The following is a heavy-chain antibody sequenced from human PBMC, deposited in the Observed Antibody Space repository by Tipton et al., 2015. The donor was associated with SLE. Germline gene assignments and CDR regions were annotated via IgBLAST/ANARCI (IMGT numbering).Heavy chain of an antibody. J-gene: IGHJ4*03. CDR2: ISSSSSTI. Sequence: SLRLSCAASGFTFSSYSMSWVRQAPGKGLEWVSYISSSSSTIYYADSVKGRFTISRDNAKNSLYLQMNSLRAEDTAVYYCAKDRVPAAFDYWGQGTTVTVSS. D-gene: IGHD2-2*01. CDR1: GFTFSSYS. CDR3: AKDRVPAAFDY. V-gene: IGHV3-48*01.